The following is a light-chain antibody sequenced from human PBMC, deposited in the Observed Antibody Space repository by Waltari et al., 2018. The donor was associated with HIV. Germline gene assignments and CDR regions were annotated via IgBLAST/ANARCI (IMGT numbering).Light chain of an antibody. CDR3: QQYGSSPYT. J-gene: IGKJ2*01. Sequence: TQSPGTLSLSPGERATLSCRASQSVSSSYLAWYQQEPGQAPRLLIYAASRRATGIPDRFSGSGSGTDFTLTISGLEPEDFAVYYCQQYGSSPYTFGQGTNLEIK. CDR1: QSVSSSY. V-gene: IGKV3-20*01. CDR2: AAS.